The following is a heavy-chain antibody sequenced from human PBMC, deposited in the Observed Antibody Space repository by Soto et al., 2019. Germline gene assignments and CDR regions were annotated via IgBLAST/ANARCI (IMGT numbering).Heavy chain of an antibody. V-gene: IGHV1-18*01. CDR1: GYSFTSYG. J-gene: IGHJ6*02. CDR2: ISPYNGHT. D-gene: IGHD1-26*01. CDR3: ARDLTIAPATHPRLENYGMDV. Sequence: VASVKVSCKASGYSFTSYGISWVRRAPGQGLEWMGWISPYNGHTQFVQRFQGRVSMTTDTSTKTAYMELRNLRSDDTAHYYCARDLTIAPATHPRLENYGMDVWGQGTTVTVSS.